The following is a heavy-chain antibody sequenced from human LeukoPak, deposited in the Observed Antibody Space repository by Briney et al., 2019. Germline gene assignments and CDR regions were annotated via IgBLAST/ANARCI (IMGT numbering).Heavy chain of an antibody. CDR3: ARVEMATNLDYFDY. CDR2: INPNSGGT. J-gene: IGHJ4*02. CDR1: GYTFTGYY. Sequence: ASVKVSCKASGYTFTGYYMHWVRQAPGQGLERMGWINPNSGGTNYAQKFQGRVTMTRDTSISTAYMELSRLRSDDTAVYYCARVEMATNLDYFDYWGQGTLVTVSS. D-gene: IGHD5-24*01. V-gene: IGHV1-2*02.